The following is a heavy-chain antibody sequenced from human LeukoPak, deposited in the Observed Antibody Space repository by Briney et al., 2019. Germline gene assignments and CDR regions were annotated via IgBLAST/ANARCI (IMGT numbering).Heavy chain of an antibody. V-gene: IGHV3-64*01. D-gene: IGHD2-2*01. CDR3: ARGVVKSRPVPANYFDY. CDR1: GFTFSSYA. Sequence: PGGSLRLSCAASGFTFSSYAMHWVRQAPGKGLEYVSAISSNGGSTYYANSVKGRFTISGDNSKNTLYLQMGSLRAEDMAVYYCARGVVKSRPVPANYFDYWGQGTLVTVSS. CDR2: ISSNGGST. J-gene: IGHJ4*02.